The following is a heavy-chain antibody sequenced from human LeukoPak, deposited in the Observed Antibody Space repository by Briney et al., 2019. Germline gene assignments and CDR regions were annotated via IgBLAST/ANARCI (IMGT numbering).Heavy chain of an antibody. CDR3: ARAGGGYSGYDEIYYYYYMDV. V-gene: IGHV4-59*01. D-gene: IGHD5-12*01. Sequence: SETLSLTCTVSGGSISSYYWSWIRQPPGKGLEWIGYIYYSGSTNYNPSLKSRVTISVDTSKNQFSLKLSSVTAADTAVYYCARAGGGYSGYDEIYYYYYMDVWGKGTTVTISS. J-gene: IGHJ6*03. CDR2: IYYSGST. CDR1: GGSISSYY.